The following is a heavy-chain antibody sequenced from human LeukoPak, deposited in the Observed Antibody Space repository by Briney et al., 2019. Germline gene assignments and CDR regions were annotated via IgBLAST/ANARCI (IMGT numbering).Heavy chain of an antibody. Sequence: SVKVSCKASGGTFSSYAISWVRQAPGQGLEWMGGIIPIFGTANYAQKFQGRVTITADESTSTAYMELSSLRSEDTAVYYCAIYYYDSSGYYYHDYWGQGTLVTVSS. D-gene: IGHD3-22*01. CDR2: IIPIFGTA. V-gene: IGHV1-69*13. CDR1: GGTFSSYA. CDR3: AIYYYDSSGYYYHDY. J-gene: IGHJ4*02.